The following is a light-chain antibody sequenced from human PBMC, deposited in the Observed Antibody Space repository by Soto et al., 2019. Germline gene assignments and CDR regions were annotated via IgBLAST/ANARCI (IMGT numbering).Light chain of an antibody. V-gene: IGLV2-23*02. CDR3: CSYAGSSTPYV. CDR2: EVS. J-gene: IGLJ1*01. CDR1: SSDFGSYSL. Sequence: SVLTQPASVSGSPGQSITISCTGTSSDFGSYSLVSWYQQHPGKAPKLMIYEVSQRPSGLSYRFSGSKSGNTASLTISRLQAEDEADYYCCSYAGSSTPYVFGTGTKVTVL.